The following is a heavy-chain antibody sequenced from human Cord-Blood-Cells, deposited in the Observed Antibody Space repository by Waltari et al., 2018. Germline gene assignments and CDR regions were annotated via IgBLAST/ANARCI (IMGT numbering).Heavy chain of an antibody. Sequence: QVHLQQWGAGLLKPSETLSLTCAVYGGSFSGYYWSWIRQPPVKGRAWLGEINHSGSTNYNPSLKSRVTISVDTSKNQFSLKLSSVTAADTAVYYCARSVDYDSSGYYEEGTLFFDYWGQGTLVTVSS. CDR2: INHSGST. CDR3: ARSVDYDSSGYYEEGTLFFDY. V-gene: IGHV4-34*01. J-gene: IGHJ4*02. D-gene: IGHD3-22*01. CDR1: GGSFSGYY.